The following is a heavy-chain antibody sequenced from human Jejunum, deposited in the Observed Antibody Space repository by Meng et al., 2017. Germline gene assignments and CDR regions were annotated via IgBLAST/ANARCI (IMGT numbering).Heavy chain of an antibody. CDR1: GFAFSGST. V-gene: IGHV3-73*01. CDR3: HGISHDWFDP. CDR2: IGSKPNNYAT. Sequence: GGSLRLSCAASGFAFSGSTMNWVRQASGKGLEWVGRIGSKPNNYATVYAASVKGRFTISRDDLKNTAYLQMNSLKIEDTAVYYCHGISHDWFDPWGQGTLVTVSS. J-gene: IGHJ5*02. D-gene: IGHD1-26*01.